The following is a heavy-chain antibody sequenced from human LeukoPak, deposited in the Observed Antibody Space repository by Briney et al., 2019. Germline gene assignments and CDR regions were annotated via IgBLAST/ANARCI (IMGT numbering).Heavy chain of an antibody. CDR1: GGSISSGSYY. V-gene: IGHV4-61*02. D-gene: IGHD3-16*01. J-gene: IGHJ4*02. Sequence: SQTLSLTCTVSGGSISSGSYYWSWIRQPAGKGLEWIGRIYTSGSTNYNPSLKSRVTISVDTSKNQFSLKLSAVTAADTAVYSCARGRDDYVWGSYPNYFDYWGQGTLVTVSS. CDR2: IYTSGST. CDR3: ARGRDDYVWGSYPNYFDY.